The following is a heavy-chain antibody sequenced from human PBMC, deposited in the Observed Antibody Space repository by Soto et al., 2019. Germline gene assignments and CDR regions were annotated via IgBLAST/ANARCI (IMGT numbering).Heavy chain of an antibody. J-gene: IGHJ5*02. V-gene: IGHV1-2*04. D-gene: IGHD3-3*01. CDR3: ARGTSITIFGVEYPNGWFDP. CDR1: GYTFTGYY. Sequence: ASVKVSCKASGYTFTGYYMHWVRQAPGQGLEWMGWINPNSGGTNYAQKFQGWVTMTRDTSISTAYMELSRLRSDDTAVYYCARGTSITIFGVEYPNGWFDPWGQGTLVTVSS. CDR2: INPNSGGT.